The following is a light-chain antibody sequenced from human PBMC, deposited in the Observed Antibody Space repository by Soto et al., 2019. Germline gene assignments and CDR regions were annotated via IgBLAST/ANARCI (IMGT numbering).Light chain of an antibody. CDR2: DAS. Sequence: EIVLTQSPGTLSLSPGERATLSCRASQSVSSSYLAWYQQKPGQAPRLLIYDASSRATGIPDRFSGSGSGTDFTLTISRLEPEDCAVYYCQQYNNWPHTFGQGTKLEIK. J-gene: IGKJ2*01. CDR1: QSVSSSY. V-gene: IGKV3-20*01. CDR3: QQYNNWPHT.